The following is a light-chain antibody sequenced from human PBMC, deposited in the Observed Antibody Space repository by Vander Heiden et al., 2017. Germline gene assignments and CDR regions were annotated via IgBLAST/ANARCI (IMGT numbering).Light chain of an antibody. Sequence: ELVLTQSPATLSLSPGERATLSSRASQSVSSYLAWYQQKPGQATRLLSYEASNGTAGIPARCSSRGSRTDFTLTIRRVEAEDFADYCCQQRSKGRTFGEGTKVEIK. J-gene: IGKJ2*02. CDR1: QSVSSY. CDR2: EAS. CDR3: QQRSKGRT. V-gene: IGKV3-11*01.